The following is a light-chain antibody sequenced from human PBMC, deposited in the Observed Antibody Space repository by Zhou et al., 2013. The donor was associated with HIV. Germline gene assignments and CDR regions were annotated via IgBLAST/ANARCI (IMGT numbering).Light chain of an antibody. CDR1: QAINRY. J-gene: IGKJ2*01. CDR2: AAS. CDR3: QQSYSTPYT. V-gene: IGKV1-39*01. Sequence: DIQVTQSPSSLSASVRDRVTITCRASQAINRYLNWYQHKPGKAPKLLIYAASTLQSGAPSRFSGSGSGTDFTLTISSLQPEDFATYYCQQSYSTPYTFGQGTKLEIK.